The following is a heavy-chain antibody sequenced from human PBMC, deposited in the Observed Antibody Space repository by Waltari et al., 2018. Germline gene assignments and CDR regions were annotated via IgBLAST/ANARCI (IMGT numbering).Heavy chain of an antibody. D-gene: IGHD2-21*02. V-gene: IGHV4-59*01. CDR1: GGPLSGFY. CDR2: IYYTGST. Sequence: QVPLQESGPSLLKPSATLSLICTVSGGPLSGFYWSWVRQPPGKGLDWIGYIYYTGSTNFNPSLKSRVTMSVDTSKNQFSLKLSSVTAADTAFYYCARGGGGDWEWFDPWGQGTLVTVSS. CDR3: ARGGGGDWEWFDP. J-gene: IGHJ5*02.